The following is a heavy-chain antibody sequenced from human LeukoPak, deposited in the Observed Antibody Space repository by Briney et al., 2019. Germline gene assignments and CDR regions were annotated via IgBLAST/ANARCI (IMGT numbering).Heavy chain of an antibody. J-gene: IGHJ3*02. V-gene: IGHV4-59*01. CDR1: GGSISSYY. CDR3: AKKQQSSGMAFDT. Sequence: SETLSLTCTVSGGSISSYYWSWIRQPPGKGLEWIGYIYYSGSTNYNPSLKSRVTISVDTSKNQFSLRLSSVTAADTAVYYCAKKQQSSGMAFDTWGQGTMVTVSS. D-gene: IGHD1/OR15-1a*01. CDR2: IYYSGST.